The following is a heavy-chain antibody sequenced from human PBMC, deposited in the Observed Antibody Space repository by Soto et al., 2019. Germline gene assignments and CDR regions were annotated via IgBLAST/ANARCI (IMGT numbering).Heavy chain of an antibody. CDR3: ARRSSGIIDY. CDR1: GGSISSSSYY. Sequence: SETLSLTCSVSGGSISSSSYYWAWIRQPPGKGLEWIGSIYYSGSTYDNPSLKSRVTISVDTSKNQFSLKLSSVTAADSAVYYCARRSSGIIDYWGQGTLVTVSS. V-gene: IGHV4-39*01. J-gene: IGHJ4*02. D-gene: IGHD2-15*01. CDR2: IYYSGST.